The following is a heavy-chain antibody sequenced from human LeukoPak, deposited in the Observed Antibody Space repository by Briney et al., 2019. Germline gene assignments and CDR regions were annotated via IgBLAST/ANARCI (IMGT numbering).Heavy chain of an antibody. CDR1: GGSISSGSYS. CDR2: IYTSGST. D-gene: IGHD1-20*01. CDR3: ARDTSPGITGTY. Sequence: SETLSLTCTVSGGSISSGSYSWSWIRQPAGKGLEWIGRIYTSGSTNYNPSLKSRVTISVDTSKNPFSLKLSSVTAADTAMYYCARDTSPGITGTYWGQGTLVTVSS. V-gene: IGHV4-61*02. J-gene: IGHJ4*02.